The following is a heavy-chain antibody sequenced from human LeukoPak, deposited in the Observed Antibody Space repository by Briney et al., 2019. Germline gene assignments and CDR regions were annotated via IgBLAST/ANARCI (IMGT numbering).Heavy chain of an antibody. D-gene: IGHD6-13*01. J-gene: IGHJ6*02. CDR3: ARGDWIAAANYYYGMDV. CDR2: INPSGGST. V-gene: IGHV1-46*01. Sequence: ASVQVSCKASGYTFTSYYMHWVRQAPGQGLEWMGIINPSGGSTSYAQKFQGRVTMTRDTSTSTVYMELSSLRSEDTAVYYCARGDWIAAANYYYGMDVWGQGTTVNVSS. CDR1: GYTFTSYY.